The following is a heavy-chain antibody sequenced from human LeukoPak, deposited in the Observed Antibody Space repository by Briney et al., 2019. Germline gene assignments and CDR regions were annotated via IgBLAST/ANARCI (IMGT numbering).Heavy chain of an antibody. D-gene: IGHD5-12*01. Sequence: PSETLSLTCTVSGGSISSSSYYWGWIRQPPGKGLEWIGSIYYSGSTYYNPSLKSRVTISVDTSKNHFSLKLRSVTAADTAVYYCARGFDSKSTYFDYWGQGTLVTVSS. CDR3: ARGFDSKSTYFDY. J-gene: IGHJ4*02. V-gene: IGHV4-39*02. CDR2: IYYSGST. CDR1: GGSISSSSYY.